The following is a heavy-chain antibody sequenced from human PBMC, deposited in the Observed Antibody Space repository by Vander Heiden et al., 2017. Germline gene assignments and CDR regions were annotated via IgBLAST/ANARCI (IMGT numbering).Heavy chain of an antibody. D-gene: IGHD2-2*01. V-gene: IGHV3-21*02. J-gene: IGHJ4*02. CDR2: SSSSSKYI. CDR3: AWDTTSWIDS. CDR1: ALTFSSYN. Sequence: EVQLVESGGGLVQPGGSLRLSCAASALTFSSYNMHWVREAPEKGLEWVSFSSSSSKYIYYADSVKGRFTISRDNAKNSLYLQMNSLRADDTAVYYCAWDTTSWIDSWGQGTLVTVSS.